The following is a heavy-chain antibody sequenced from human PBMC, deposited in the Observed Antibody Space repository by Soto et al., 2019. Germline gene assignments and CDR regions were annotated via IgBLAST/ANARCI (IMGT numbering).Heavy chain of an antibody. V-gene: IGHV1-18*01. J-gene: IGHJ5*02. CDR3: ARDPHEFWTSYWFDP. CDR2: ISAYDGKT. D-gene: IGHD3-3*01. CDR1: GYTFNTYG. Sequence: ASVKVSCKTSGYTFNTYGINWVRQAPGQGLELMGWISAYDGKTTYAEKFQGRVTLTTDTSTSTAYMELRSLRSDDTAIYYCARDPHEFWTSYWFDPRGQGTLVTVSS.